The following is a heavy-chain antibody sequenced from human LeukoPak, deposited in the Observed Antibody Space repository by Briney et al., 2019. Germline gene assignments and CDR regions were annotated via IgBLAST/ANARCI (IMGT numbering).Heavy chain of an antibody. V-gene: IGHV4-38-2*01. CDR2: IYHSGST. CDR1: GYSISSGYY. J-gene: IGHJ4*02. Sequence: PSETLSLTCAVSGYSISSGYYWGWVRQPPGKGLEWIGSIYHSGSTYYSPSLKSRVTISVDTSKNQFSLKLSSVTAADTAVYYCARSYCGGDCRFDYWGQGTLVTVSS. D-gene: IGHD2-21*01. CDR3: ARSYCGGDCRFDY.